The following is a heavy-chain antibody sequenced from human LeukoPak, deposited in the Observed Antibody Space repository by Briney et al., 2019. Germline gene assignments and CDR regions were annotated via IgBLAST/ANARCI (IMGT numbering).Heavy chain of an antibody. CDR2: VTSDESKK. V-gene: IGHV3-33*01. Sequence: GGSLRLSCTASGFALSHYGMHWVRQAPRKGLDWVAAVTSDESKKYYIESVKGRYTISRDNSKNTLYPQMDSLRAEDTAVYYCARDFGYYDSSGYSYYYYYYGMDVWGQGTTVTVSS. CDR1: GFALSHYG. CDR3: ARDFGYYDSSGYSYYYYYYGMDV. D-gene: IGHD3-22*01. J-gene: IGHJ6*02.